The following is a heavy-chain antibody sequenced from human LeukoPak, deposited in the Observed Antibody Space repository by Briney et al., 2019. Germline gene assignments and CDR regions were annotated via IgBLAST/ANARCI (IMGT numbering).Heavy chain of an antibody. J-gene: IGHJ6*02. V-gene: IGHV1-69*04. CDR1: GGTFSSYA. CDR2: IIPILGIA. CDR3: ARDFFVGYDFPSGYYYGMDV. Sequence: SVKVSCKASGGTFSSYAISWVRQAPGQGLEWMGRIIPILGIANYAQKFQGRVTITADKSTSTAYMELSSLRSEDTAVYYCARDFFVGYDFPSGYYYGMDVWGRGTTVTVSS. D-gene: IGHD5-12*01.